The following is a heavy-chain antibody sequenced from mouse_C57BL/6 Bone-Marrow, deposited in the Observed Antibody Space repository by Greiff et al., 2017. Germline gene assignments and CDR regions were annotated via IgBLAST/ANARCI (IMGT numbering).Heavy chain of an antibody. Sequence: QVQLQQPGAELVKPGASVKMSCKASGYTFTSYWITWVKQRPGQGLEWIGDIYPGSGSTNYNEKFKSKATLTVDTSSSTAYMQLRSLTSEDSAVYYCAREGYGSSYWYFDVWGTGTTVTVSS. CDR1: GYTFTSYW. CDR2: IYPGSGST. CDR3: AREGYGSSYWYFDV. V-gene: IGHV1-55*01. J-gene: IGHJ1*03. D-gene: IGHD1-1*01.